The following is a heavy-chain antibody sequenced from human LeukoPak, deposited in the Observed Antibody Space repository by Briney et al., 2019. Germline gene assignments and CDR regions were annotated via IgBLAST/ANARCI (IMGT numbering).Heavy chain of an antibody. CDR2: VSSDSTGI. D-gene: IGHD3-16*01. CDR3: VRGLRV. V-gene: IGHV3-48*01. J-gene: IGHJ4*02. Sequence: PGGSLRLSCAASGFIFSSYHMNWVRQAPGKRPEWISYVSSDSTGIYYADSVKGRFTISRDNAKNSLFLQMDSLRVEDTAVYYCVRGLRVWGQGTLVTVSS. CDR1: GFIFSSYH.